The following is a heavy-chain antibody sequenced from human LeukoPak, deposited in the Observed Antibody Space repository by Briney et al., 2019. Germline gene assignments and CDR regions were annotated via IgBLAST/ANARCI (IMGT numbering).Heavy chain of an antibody. CDR3: ARSSPYYGSGSYLDY. Sequence: SETLSLTCAVYGGSFSGYYWSWVRQPPGKGLEWIGEINHSGSINYNPSLKSRVTISVDTSKNQFSLKLSSVTAADTAVYYCARSSPYYGSGSYLDYWGQGTLVTVSS. CDR1: GGSFSGYY. CDR2: INHSGSI. V-gene: IGHV4-34*01. J-gene: IGHJ4*02. D-gene: IGHD3-10*01.